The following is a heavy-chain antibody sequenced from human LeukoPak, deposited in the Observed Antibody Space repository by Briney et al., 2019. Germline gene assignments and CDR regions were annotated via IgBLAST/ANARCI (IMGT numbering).Heavy chain of an antibody. J-gene: IGHJ3*02. CDR3: AKPRHYYDSSGYYYADDAFDI. CDR1: GFTFSSYE. V-gene: IGHV3-48*03. CDR2: ISSSGSTI. D-gene: IGHD3-22*01. Sequence: SGGSLRLSCAASGFTFSSYEMNWVRQAPGKGLEWVSYISSSGSTIYYADSVKGRFTISRDNAKNSLYLQMDSLRFEDAAVYYCAKPRHYYDSSGYYYADDAFDIWGQGTMVTVSS.